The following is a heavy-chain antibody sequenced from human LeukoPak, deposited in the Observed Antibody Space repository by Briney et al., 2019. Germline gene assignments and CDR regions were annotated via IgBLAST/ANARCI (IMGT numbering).Heavy chain of an antibody. CDR1: GGSFSGYY. V-gene: IGHV4-34*01. CDR3: ARRRPGLPLGY. Sequence: SETLSLTCAVYGGSFSGYYWSWIRQPPGKGLEWIGEINHSGSTNYNPSLKSRVTISVDTSKNQFSLKLSSVTAADTAVYYCARRRPGLPLGYWGQGTLVTVSS. CDR2: INHSGST. J-gene: IGHJ4*02.